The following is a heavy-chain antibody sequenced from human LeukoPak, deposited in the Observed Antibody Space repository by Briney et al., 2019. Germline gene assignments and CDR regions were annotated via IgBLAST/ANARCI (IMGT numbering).Heavy chain of an antibody. Sequence: GGSLRLSCAASGFTFSSYAMSWVRQAPGKGLEWVSAISGSGGSTYYADSVKGRFTISRDNSKNTLYLQMNSLRAEDTAVYYCAKGGPYYSYRDMGIDYWGQGTLVTVSS. J-gene: IGHJ4*02. V-gene: IGHV3-23*01. CDR3: AKGGPYYSYRDMGIDY. D-gene: IGHD5-18*01. CDR2: ISGSGGST. CDR1: GFTFSSYA.